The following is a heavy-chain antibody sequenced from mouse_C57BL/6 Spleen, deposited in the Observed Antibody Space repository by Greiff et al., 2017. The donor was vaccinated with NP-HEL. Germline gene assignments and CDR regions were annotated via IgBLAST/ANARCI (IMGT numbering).Heavy chain of an antibody. Sequence: VQLQQSGAELVRPGPSVKMSCKASGYTFTNYWIGWAKKRTGHGLEWIRDIYPGGGYTNYNEKFKGKATLTADKSSSTAYMQFSSLTSEDSAIYYCARGSLLLPFDYWGQGTTLTVSS. V-gene: IGHV1-63*01. CDR3: ARGSLLLPFDY. CDR2: IYPGGGYT. J-gene: IGHJ2*01. D-gene: IGHD1-1*01. CDR1: GYTFTNYW.